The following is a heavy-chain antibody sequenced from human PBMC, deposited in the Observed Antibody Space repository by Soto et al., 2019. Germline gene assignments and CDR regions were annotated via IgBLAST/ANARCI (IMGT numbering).Heavy chain of an antibody. CDR2: ISPGDSDT. D-gene: IGHD2-8*01. CDR3: VTLRYCSNGVCYRFDD. V-gene: IGHV5-51*01. Sequence: GGSLKISCKGSGYNFAGSWIGWVRQMPGKGLEWVGFISPGDSDTRYSPSFQGQVTISADKSITAAFLQWGGLKASDTAMYFCVTLRYCSNGVCYRFDDWGQGTRVTVSS. CDR1: GYNFAGSW. J-gene: IGHJ4*02.